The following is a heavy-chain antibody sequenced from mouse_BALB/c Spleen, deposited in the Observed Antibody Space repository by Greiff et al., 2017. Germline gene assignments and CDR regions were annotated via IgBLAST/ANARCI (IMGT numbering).Heavy chain of an antibody. Sequence: EVKLMESGGDLVKPGGSLKLSCAASGFTFSSYGMSWVRQTPDKRLEWVATISSGGSYTYYPDSVKGRFTISRDDAKNTLYLQMSSLKSEDTAMYYYARHDRYDGAWFAYWGQGTLVTVSA. D-gene: IGHD2-14*01. J-gene: IGHJ3*01. CDR2: ISSGGSYT. CDR1: GFTFSSYG. CDR3: ARHDRYDGAWFAY. V-gene: IGHV5-6*01.